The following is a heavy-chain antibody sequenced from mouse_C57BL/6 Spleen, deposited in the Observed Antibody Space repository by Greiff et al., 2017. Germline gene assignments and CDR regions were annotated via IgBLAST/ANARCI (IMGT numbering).Heavy chain of an antibody. Sequence: VKLVESGAELVRPGASVTLSCKASGYTFTDYEMHWVKQTPVYGLEWIGAIDPETGGTAYNQKFKGKAILTADKSSSTAYMELRSLTSEDSAVYYCTRTYYGSSYSWYFDVWGTGTTVTVSS. D-gene: IGHD1-1*01. CDR3: TRTYYGSSYSWYFDV. CDR1: GYTFTDYE. V-gene: IGHV1-15*01. CDR2: IDPETGGT. J-gene: IGHJ1*03.